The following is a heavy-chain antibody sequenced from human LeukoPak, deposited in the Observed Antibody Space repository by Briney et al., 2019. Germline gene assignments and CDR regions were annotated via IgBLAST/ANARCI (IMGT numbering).Heavy chain of an antibody. CDR2: IRSSIYGGTP. D-gene: IGHD1-1*01. CDR1: GFTFSGYA. J-gene: IGHJ4*02. CDR3: SREWGNGNDLRPDS. V-gene: IGHV3-49*04. Sequence: GGSLRLSCAASGFTFSGYAMSWVRQAPGKGLEWIGFIRSSIYGGTPKAAASVKGRFIFSRDDSKGVAYLRMNSLKTDDTAVYYCSREWGNGNDLRPDSWGQGTLVTVSS.